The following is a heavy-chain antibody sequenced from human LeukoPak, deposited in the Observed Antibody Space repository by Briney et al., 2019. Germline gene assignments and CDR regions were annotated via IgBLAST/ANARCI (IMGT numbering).Heavy chain of an antibody. J-gene: IGHJ2*01. Sequence: SETLSLTCTVSGGSISSYYWSWIRQPPGKGLEWIGYIYYSGSTNYNPSLKSRVTISVDTSKNQFSLKPSSVTAADTAVYYCARLLLWFGESWYFDLWGRGTLATVSS. CDR2: IYYSGST. V-gene: IGHV4-59*08. D-gene: IGHD3-10*01. CDR1: GGSISSYY. CDR3: ARLLLWFGESWYFDL.